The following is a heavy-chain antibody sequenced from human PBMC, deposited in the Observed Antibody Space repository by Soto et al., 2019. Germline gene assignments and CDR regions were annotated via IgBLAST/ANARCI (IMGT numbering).Heavy chain of an antibody. D-gene: IGHD1-1*01. CDR2: INTYNGKT. Sequence: ASVKVSCKTSGYIFTSYGIGWARQAPGQGLEWMGWINTYNGKTNYAQNLQGRVTLTTDTSTSTAYMELRSLRSNDTAIYYCARAGLSEGPGSDIWGQGTMVTVSS. V-gene: IGHV1-18*01. CDR3: ARAGLSEGPGSDI. CDR1: GYIFTSYG. J-gene: IGHJ3*02.